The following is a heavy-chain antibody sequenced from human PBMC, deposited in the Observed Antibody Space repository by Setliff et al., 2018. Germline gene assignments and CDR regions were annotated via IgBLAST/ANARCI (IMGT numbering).Heavy chain of an antibody. CDR3: ALEYSNSSPTVYYYMDV. CDR2: FDPEDGET. Sequence: ASVKVSCKVSGHTLTELSMHWLRQAPGKGLAWMGGFDPEDGETIDAQKFQGRVTMTEDTSTDTAYMELSSLTSEDTAVYYCALEYSNSSPTVYYYMDVWGKGTTVTVSS. D-gene: IGHD6-6*01. CDR1: GHTLTELS. J-gene: IGHJ6*03. V-gene: IGHV1-24*01.